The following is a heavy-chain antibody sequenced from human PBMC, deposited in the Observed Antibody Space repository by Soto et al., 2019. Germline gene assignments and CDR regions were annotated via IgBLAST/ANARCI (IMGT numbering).Heavy chain of an antibody. J-gene: IGHJ4*02. V-gene: IGHV3-11*01. CDR3: ARARTEYCRGGSCYHYFDY. D-gene: IGHD2-15*01. Sequence: GGSLRLSCAASGFTFSDYYMSWIRQAPGKGLEWVSYISSSGSTIYYADSVKGRFTISRDNAKNSLYLQMNSLRAEDTAVYYCARARTEYCRGGSCYHYFDYWGQGTLVTGSS. CDR1: GFTFSDYY. CDR2: ISSSGSTI.